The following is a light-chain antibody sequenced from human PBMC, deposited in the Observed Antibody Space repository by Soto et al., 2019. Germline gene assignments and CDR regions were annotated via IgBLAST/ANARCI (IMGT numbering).Light chain of an antibody. CDR3: QQSYNIPPT. J-gene: IGKJ1*01. CDR1: ETISTF. Sequence: DIQMTQSPFSLSASVGDRVTITCRASETISTFLNWYQQKPGKAPKVMIFAASSLQSGVPSRFSGSGSGTDFALTIRGLQPEDFATYYCQQSYNIPPTFGQGTKVDIK. CDR2: AAS. V-gene: IGKV1-39*01.